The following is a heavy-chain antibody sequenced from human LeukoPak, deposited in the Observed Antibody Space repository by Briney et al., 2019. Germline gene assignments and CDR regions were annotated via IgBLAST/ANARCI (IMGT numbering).Heavy chain of an antibody. D-gene: IGHD2-15*01. J-gene: IGHJ4*02. CDR1: GFTFSSYG. V-gene: IGHV3-30*03. CDR3: ARESPYYCSGGSCYPKPFDY. CDR2: ISYDGSNK. Sequence: PGGSLRLSCAASGFTFSSYGMHWVRQAPGRGLEWVAVISYDGSNKYYADSVKGRFTISRDNSKNTLYLQMNSLRAEDTAVYYCARESPYYCSGGSCYPKPFDYWGQGTLVTVSS.